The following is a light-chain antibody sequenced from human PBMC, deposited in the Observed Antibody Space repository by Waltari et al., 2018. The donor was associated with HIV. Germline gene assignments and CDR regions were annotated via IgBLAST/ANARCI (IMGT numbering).Light chain of an antibody. J-gene: IGLJ2*01. Sequence: YVLPPSPSGSLAPGQTARITCGGHRTGVTSVHWYQQKPGQAPVGVIYDDSDRPSGIPERFSGSNSGNTATLTVSRVEAGDEADYYCHVWDSDSRSEHPVVFGGGTKLTVL. CDR3: HVWDSDSRSEHPVV. CDR2: DDS. CDR1: RTGVTS. V-gene: IGLV3-21*02.